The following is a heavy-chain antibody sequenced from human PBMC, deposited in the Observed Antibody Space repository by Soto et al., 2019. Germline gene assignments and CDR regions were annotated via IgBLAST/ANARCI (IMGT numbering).Heavy chain of an antibody. J-gene: IGHJ6*02. Sequence: GGSLRLSCAASGFTFDSCVMSWVRQAPGKGLEWLSLISGSGRYTDYADSVKGRFTISRDNSKNTLYLQMNSLRVEDTAVYYCAKDPPSERMQPDYGMDVWGQGTTVTVPS. D-gene: IGHD6-13*01. CDR3: AKDPPSERMQPDYGMDV. CDR2: ISGSGRYT. CDR1: GFTFDSCV. V-gene: IGHV3-23*01.